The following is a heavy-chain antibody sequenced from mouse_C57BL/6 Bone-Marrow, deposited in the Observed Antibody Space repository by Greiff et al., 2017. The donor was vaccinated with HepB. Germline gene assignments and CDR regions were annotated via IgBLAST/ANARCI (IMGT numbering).Heavy chain of an antibody. D-gene: IGHD3-3*01. J-gene: IGHJ2*01. V-gene: IGHV1-69*01. CDR2: IDPSDSYT. Sequence: QVQLQPGAELVMPGASVKLSCKASGYTFTSYWMHWVKQRPGQGLEWIGEIDPSDSYTNYNQKFKGKSTLTVDKSSSTAYMQLSSLTSEDSAVYYCAREGPGDYYFDYWGQGTTLTVSS. CDR3: AREGPGDYYFDY. CDR1: GYTFTSYW.